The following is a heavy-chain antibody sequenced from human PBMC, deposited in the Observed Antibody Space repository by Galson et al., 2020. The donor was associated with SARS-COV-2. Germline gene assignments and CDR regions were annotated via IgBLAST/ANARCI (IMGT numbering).Heavy chain of an antibody. CDR3: AREPTAVTDTAHY. J-gene: IGHJ4*02. V-gene: IGHV1-69*04. Sequence: SVKVSCKASGGTFTSYAISWVRQAPGQGLEWMGRIIPIVGIAYYAQRFQGRVTITADKSTSTAYMELSSLRYEDTAVYYCAREPTAVTDTAHYWGQGTLVTVSS. CDR1: GGTFTSYA. D-gene: IGHD6-19*01. CDR2: IIPIVGIA.